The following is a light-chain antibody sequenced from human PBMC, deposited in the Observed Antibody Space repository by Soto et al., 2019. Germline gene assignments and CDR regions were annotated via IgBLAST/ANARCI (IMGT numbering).Light chain of an antibody. Sequence: ETVMTQSPVTLSVSPGEGATLSCRASQSVSSNLAWYQQKPGQPPRLLIYGASTRVTGIPARFSGSGSGTEFTLTISSLQSEDFALYYCQQYDKWPWTFGQGTRWIS. CDR3: QQYDKWPWT. CDR2: GAS. J-gene: IGKJ1*01. V-gene: IGKV3-15*01. CDR1: QSVSSN.